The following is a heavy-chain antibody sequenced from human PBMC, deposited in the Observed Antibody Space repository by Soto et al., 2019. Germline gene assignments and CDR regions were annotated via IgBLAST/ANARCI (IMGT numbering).Heavy chain of an antibody. CDR2: ISGSGGST. CDR3: AKGSRVRIYDSSGYSPY. Sequence: PGGSLRLSCAASGFTFSSYAMSWVRQAPGKGLEWVSAISGSGGSTYYADSVKGRFTISRDNSKNTLYLQMNSLRAEDTAVYYCAKGSRVRIYDSSGYSPYWGQGTLVTVSS. D-gene: IGHD3-22*01. CDR1: GFTFSSYA. J-gene: IGHJ4*02. V-gene: IGHV3-23*01.